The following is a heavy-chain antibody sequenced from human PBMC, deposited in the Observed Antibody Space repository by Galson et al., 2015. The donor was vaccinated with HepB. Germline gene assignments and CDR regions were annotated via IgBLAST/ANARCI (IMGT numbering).Heavy chain of an antibody. Sequence: SVKVSCKASGYTFTSYGISWVRQAPGQGLEWMGWISAYNGNTNYAQKLQGRVTMTTDTSTSTAYMELRSLRSDDTAVYYCARGRGYSGHGGKNAFDIWGQGTMVTVSS. D-gene: IGHD5-12*01. CDR2: ISAYNGNT. CDR3: ARGRGYSGHGGKNAFDI. J-gene: IGHJ3*02. CDR1: GYTFTSYG. V-gene: IGHV1-18*01.